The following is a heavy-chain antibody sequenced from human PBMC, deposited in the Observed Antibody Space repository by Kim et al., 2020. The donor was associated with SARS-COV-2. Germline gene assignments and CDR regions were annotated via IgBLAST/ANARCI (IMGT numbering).Heavy chain of an antibody. CDR1: GGSISSGGYY. V-gene: IGHV4-31*03. CDR3: ARYCSSTSCRWFDP. Sequence: SETLSLTCTVSGGSISSGGYYWSWIRQYPGKGLGWIGYIYYSGSTYYNPSLRSRVSISVDTSKNQFSLKLNSVTAADTAVYYCARYCSSTSCRWFDPWGQGTLVTVSS. CDR2: IYYSGST. D-gene: IGHD2-2*01. J-gene: IGHJ5*02.